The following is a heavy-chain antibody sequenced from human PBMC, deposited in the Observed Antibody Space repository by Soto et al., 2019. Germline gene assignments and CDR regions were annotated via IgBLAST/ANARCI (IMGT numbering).Heavy chain of an antibody. CDR1: GSTVSSYS. J-gene: IGHJ4*02. V-gene: IGHV3-7*01. CDR2: IKQDGSET. CDR3: ATETGYCSGASCDDY. D-gene: IGHD2-15*01. Sequence: LRLPCAASGSTVSSYSMNWVRQAPGKGLEWVANIKQDGSETNYADSVVGRFTISRDNAKNSLFLQMSSLRAEDTALYYCATETGYCSGASCDDYWAQGTLVAASS.